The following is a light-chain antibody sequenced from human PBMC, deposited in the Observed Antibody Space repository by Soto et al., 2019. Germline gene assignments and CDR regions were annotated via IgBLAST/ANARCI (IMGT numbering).Light chain of an antibody. CDR3: CSYAGSNNLKV. J-gene: IGLJ1*01. CDR1: SSDVGGYNY. V-gene: IGLV2-8*01. Sequence: QSALTQPPSASGSPGQSVTISCTGTSSDVGGYNYVSWYQQHPGKAPKLMIYEVTKWPSGVPDRFSGSKSGNTASLTVSGFQAEDEADYYCCSYAGSNNLKVFGTGTKVTVL. CDR2: EVT.